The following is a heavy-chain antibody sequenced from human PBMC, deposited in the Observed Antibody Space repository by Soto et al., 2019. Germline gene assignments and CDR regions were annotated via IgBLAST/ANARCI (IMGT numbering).Heavy chain of an antibody. D-gene: IGHD2-2*01. V-gene: IGHV3-53*04. CDR1: GFTVSSNY. CDR3: ARLRTSSNWFDP. Sequence: GGSLSLSCAASGFTVSSNYMTWVRQAPGKGLEWVSVIYSGGSTYSADSVKGRFTISRHNSKNTLYLQMNSLRAEDTAVYYCARLRTSSNWFDPWGQGTLVTVSS. CDR2: IYSGGST. J-gene: IGHJ5*02.